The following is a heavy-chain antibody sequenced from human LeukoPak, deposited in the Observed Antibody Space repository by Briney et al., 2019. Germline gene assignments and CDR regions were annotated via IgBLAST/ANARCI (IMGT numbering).Heavy chain of an antibody. D-gene: IGHD6-19*01. CDR1: GYTFIAYW. V-gene: IGHV5-51*01. CDR2: IYPSDSNT. J-gene: IGHJ6*03. Sequence: GESLKISCKASGYTFIAYWIAWVRQMTGKGLEWMGSIYPSDSNTRYSPSFQGQVTISADKTISTAYLQWSSLKASDTAIYYCAKLGDSSGGYYYYMDVWGKGTTVTVSS. CDR3: AKLGDSSGGYYYYMDV.